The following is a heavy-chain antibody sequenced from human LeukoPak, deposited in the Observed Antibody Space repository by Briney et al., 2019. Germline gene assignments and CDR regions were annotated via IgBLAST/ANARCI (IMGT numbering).Heavy chain of an antibody. Sequence: PSQTLSFTCAVYGGSFSGYYWSWIRQPPGKGLEWIGEINHSGSTNYNPSLKSRVTISVDTSKNQFSLKLSSVTAADTAVYYCARGEPLGYWGQGTLVTVSS. CDR1: GGSFSGYY. D-gene: IGHD1-26*01. V-gene: IGHV4-34*01. CDR2: INHSGST. CDR3: ARGEPLGY. J-gene: IGHJ4*02.